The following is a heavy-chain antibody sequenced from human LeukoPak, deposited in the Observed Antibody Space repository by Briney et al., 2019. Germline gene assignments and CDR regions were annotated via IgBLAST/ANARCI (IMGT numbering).Heavy chain of an antibody. CDR1: AFTFSNHD. J-gene: IGHJ4*02. V-gene: IGHV3-23*01. D-gene: IGHD3-3*01. Sequence: GGSLRLSCAASAFTFSNHDMAWVRQAPGQGLEWVSLVSSSGDRTYYANSVKGRFTISRDNAKNSLYLQMNSLRAEDTAVYYCARVTHPYYDFWSGYYPDYWGQGTLVTVSS. CDR2: VSSSGDRT. CDR3: ARVTHPYYDFWSGYYPDY.